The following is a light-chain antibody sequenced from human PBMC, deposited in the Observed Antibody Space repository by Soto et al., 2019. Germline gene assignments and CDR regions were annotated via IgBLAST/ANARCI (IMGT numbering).Light chain of an antibody. CDR2: GAA. CDR3: QQYHNWPA. CDR1: QSVFSS. J-gene: IGKJ1*01. V-gene: IGKV3-15*01. Sequence: EIVRTQSPATLSVSPGERATLSCRASQSVFSSLAWYQQKPGQAPRLLIYGAATRATGIPARFSGSGSGTEFTLTISSLQSEDFAVYYCQQYHNWPAFGQGTKVDIK.